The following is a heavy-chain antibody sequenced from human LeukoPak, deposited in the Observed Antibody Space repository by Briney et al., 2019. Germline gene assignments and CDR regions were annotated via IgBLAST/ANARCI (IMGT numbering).Heavy chain of an antibody. CDR3: ARDVDYANPRHDY. CDR2: INLDGSQK. D-gene: IGHD4/OR15-4a*01. Sequence: QTGGSLTLSCAASGFTVFNYWMSWVRQAPGKGLEWVANINLDGSQKYYVDSLKGRFTISRDNAKNSLYLQMNSLRAEDTAVYYCARDVDYANPRHDYWGQGTLVTVSS. J-gene: IGHJ4*02. V-gene: IGHV3-7*01. CDR1: GFTVFNYW.